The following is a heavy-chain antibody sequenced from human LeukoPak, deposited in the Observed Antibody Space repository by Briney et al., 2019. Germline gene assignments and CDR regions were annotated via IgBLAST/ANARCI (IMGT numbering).Heavy chain of an antibody. D-gene: IGHD2-15*01. CDR3: ARDILGYCSGGSCYLDYFDY. J-gene: IGHJ4*02. V-gene: IGHV3-7*05. Sequence: GGSLRLSCAASGFTFSSYWMSWVRQAPGKGLEWVASIKQDGSAKYYVDSVKGRFTISRDNAKNSLYLQMNSLRVEDTAVYYCARDILGYCSGGSCYLDYFDYWGQGTLVTVSS. CDR2: IKQDGSAK. CDR1: GFTFSSYW.